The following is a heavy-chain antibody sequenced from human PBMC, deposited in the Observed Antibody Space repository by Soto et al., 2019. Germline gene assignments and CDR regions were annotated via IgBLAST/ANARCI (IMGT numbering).Heavy chain of an antibody. D-gene: IGHD3-9*01. Sequence: PGGSLRLSCAASGFTFSSYSMNWVRQAPGKGLEWVSSISSSSSYIYYADSVKGRFTISRDNAKNSLYLQMNSLRAEDTTVYYCARELRYRVYGMDVWGQGTTVTVSS. CDR2: ISSSSSYI. CDR1: GFTFSSYS. J-gene: IGHJ6*02. CDR3: ARELRYRVYGMDV. V-gene: IGHV3-21*01.